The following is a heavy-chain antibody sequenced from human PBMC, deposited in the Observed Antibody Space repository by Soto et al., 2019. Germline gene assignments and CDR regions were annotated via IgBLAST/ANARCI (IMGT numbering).Heavy chain of an antibody. V-gene: IGHV1-69*06. J-gene: IGHJ6*02. CDR2: IIPIFGTA. D-gene: IGHD3-10*01. CDR1: GGTFSSYA. Sequence: SVKVSCKASGGTFSSYAISWVRQAPGQGLEWMGGIIPIFGTANYAQKFQGRVTITADKSTSTAYMELSSLRSEDTAVYYCARDRNYGSGSSYGMDVWGQGTTVTVSS. CDR3: ARDRNYGSGSSYGMDV.